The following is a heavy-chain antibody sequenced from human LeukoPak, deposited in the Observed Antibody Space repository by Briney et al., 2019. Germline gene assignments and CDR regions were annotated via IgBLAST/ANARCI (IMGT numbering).Heavy chain of an antibody. J-gene: IGHJ4*02. CDR2: IHYSGST. Sequence: PSETLSLTCTVSGGSIGSYYWGWIRQPPGKGLEYIAYIHYSGSTNYNPSLRGRVTISVDTSKNQFSLKLNYVTAADTAIYYCARERPASNYFDYWGQGILVTVSS. CDR3: ARERPASNYFDY. CDR1: GGSIGSYY. V-gene: IGHV4-59*01. D-gene: IGHD1-1*01.